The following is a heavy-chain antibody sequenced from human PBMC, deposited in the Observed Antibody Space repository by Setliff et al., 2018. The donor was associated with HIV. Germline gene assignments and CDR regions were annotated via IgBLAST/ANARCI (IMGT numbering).Heavy chain of an antibody. V-gene: IGHV4-59*12. CDR3: ARGRGSSSSWPIDY. Sequence: SETLSLTCTVSDGAISSWYWNWIRQPPGKGLEWIGYIYNTGSTYHSPSLESRVTISIDTSKNQFSLKLSSVTAADTAVYFCARGRGSSSSWPIDYWGQGTLVTVSS. CDR2: IYNTGST. D-gene: IGHD6-13*01. J-gene: IGHJ4*02. CDR1: DGAISSWY.